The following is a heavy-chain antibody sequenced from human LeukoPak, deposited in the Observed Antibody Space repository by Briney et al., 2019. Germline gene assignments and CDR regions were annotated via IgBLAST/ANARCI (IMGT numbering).Heavy chain of an antibody. D-gene: IGHD2/OR15-2a*01. CDR1: EYIITKLS. Sequence: ASVRVSCKVSEYIITKLSMHWVRQAPGKGLEWMGGFNPAEGETVYAQKFQGRVTMTEDVSTDTAYMELTSPRSEDTAVYYCTTGPILYGMDVWGQGTTVTVSS. V-gene: IGHV1-24*01. J-gene: IGHJ6*02. CDR2: FNPAEGET. CDR3: TTGPILYGMDV.